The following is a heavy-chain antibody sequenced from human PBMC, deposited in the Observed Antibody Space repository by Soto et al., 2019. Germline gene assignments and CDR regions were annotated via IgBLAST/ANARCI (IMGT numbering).Heavy chain of an antibody. Sequence: EVQLVESGGGLVQPGGSLRLSCAASGFTFSSYSMNWVRQAPGKGLEWVSYISSSIATIYYADSVKGRFTISRDNAKNSLYLQMNSLRAEATAVYYCARDDSGWYLGYWGQGTLVTVSS. J-gene: IGHJ4*02. CDR2: ISSSIATI. V-gene: IGHV3-48*01. CDR3: ARDDSGWYLGY. CDR1: GFTFSSYS. D-gene: IGHD6-19*01.